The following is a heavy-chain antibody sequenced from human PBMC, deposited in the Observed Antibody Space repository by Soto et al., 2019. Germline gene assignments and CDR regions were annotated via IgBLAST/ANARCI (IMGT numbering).Heavy chain of an antibody. J-gene: IGHJ5*02. Sequence: QVQLVQSGAEVKKPGSSVKVSCKASGGTFSSYAISWVRQAPGQGLEWMGGIIPIFGTANYAQKFQGRVTITADESPSTAYMELSSLRSADTAVYYCARGEGYCSSTSCPLFDPWGQGTLVTVSS. CDR3: ARGEGYCSSTSCPLFDP. CDR2: IIPIFGTA. D-gene: IGHD2-2*01. CDR1: GGTFSSYA. V-gene: IGHV1-69*01.